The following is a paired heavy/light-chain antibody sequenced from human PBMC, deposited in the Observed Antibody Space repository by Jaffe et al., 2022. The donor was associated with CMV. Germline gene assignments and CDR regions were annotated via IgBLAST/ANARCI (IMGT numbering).Light chain of an antibody. Sequence: DIVMTQSPDSLAVSLGERATINCKSSQSVLYSSNNKNYLAWYQQKPGQPPKLLIYWASTRESGVPDRFSGSGSGTDFTLTISSLQAEDVAVYYCQQYYSTPPTFGPGTKVDIK. J-gene: IGKJ3*01. CDR1: QSVLYSSNNKNY. CDR3: QQYYSTPPT. V-gene: IGKV4-1*01. CDR2: WAS.
Heavy chain of an antibody. J-gene: IGHJ5*02. CDR1: GGSISSYY. Sequence: QVQLQESGPGLVKPSETLSLTCTVSGGSISSYYWSWIRQPAGKGLEWIGRIYTSGSTNYNPSLKSRVTMSVDTSKNQFSLKLSSVTAADTAVYYCARDGVWVGSIVVVPAALRRGPQNWFDPWGQGTLVTVSS. CDR3: ARDGVWVGSIVVVPAALRRGPQNWFDP. D-gene: IGHD2-2*01. V-gene: IGHV4-4*07. CDR2: IYTSGST.